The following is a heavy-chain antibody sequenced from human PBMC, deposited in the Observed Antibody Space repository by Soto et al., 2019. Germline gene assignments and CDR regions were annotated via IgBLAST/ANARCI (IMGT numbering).Heavy chain of an antibody. CDR2: ISGYNGDT. J-gene: IGHJ6*02. D-gene: IGHD2-8*01. Sequence: ASVKVSCKASGYTFIHFYISWVRQAPGQGLEWMGWISGYNGDTNYAQKFQGRVSMTIDTSTTTAYMELRSLTSDDTAVYYCAKNGQPPYYYYGLDVWG. CDR1: GYTFIHFY. CDR3: AKNGQPPYYYYGLDV. V-gene: IGHV1-18*01.